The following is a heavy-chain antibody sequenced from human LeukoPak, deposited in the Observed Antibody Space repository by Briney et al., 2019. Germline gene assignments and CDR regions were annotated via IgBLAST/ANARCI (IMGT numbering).Heavy chain of an antibody. CDR1: GFTFSNYA. D-gene: IGHD4-17*01. J-gene: IGHJ3*01. Sequence: PGGSLRLSCAASGFTFSNYAMIWVRQAPEQGLEWVSAIRSGGSAKYADPVKARFTISRDSSKNTLYLQMNSLRAEDTALYFCARDPNGDYIGAFDFLGQGTVVTVSS. V-gene: IGHV3-23*01. CDR2: IRSGGSA. CDR3: ARDPNGDYIGAFDF.